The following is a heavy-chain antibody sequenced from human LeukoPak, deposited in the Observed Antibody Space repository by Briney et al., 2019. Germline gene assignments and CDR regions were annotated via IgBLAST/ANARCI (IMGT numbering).Heavy chain of an antibody. V-gene: IGHV3-11*05. CDR3: ARDRSVSSGYPLVDY. J-gene: IGHJ4*02. CDR2: ISSDSSFT. Sequence: PGGSLRLSCAASGFTFSDYYMSWIRQAPGKGLEWVSYISSDSSFTKYADSVKGRFTISRDNAKNSLFLQMNGLSAEDTAVYYCARDRSVSSGYPLVDYWGQGTLVTVSS. D-gene: IGHD3-22*01. CDR1: GFTFSDYY.